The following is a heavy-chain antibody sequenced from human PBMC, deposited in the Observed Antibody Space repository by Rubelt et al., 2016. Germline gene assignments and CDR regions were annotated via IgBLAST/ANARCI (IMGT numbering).Heavy chain of an antibody. D-gene: IGHD1-14*01. J-gene: IGHJ6*02. CDR1: GFTFSSYG. V-gene: IGHV3-30*18. CDR3: AKDRYHRYYGMDV. CDR2: ISYDGSNK. Sequence: QVQLVESGGGVVQPGRSLRLSCAASGFTFSSYGMHWVRQAPGKGLEWVAVISYDGSNKYYADSVKGRVTISRDNSKNTLYLQMNSLRAEDTAVYYCAKDRYHRYYGMDVWGQGTTVTVSS.